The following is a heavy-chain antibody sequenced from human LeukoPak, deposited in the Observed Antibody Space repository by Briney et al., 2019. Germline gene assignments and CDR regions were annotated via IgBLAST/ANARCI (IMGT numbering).Heavy chain of an antibody. CDR3: ARGNWNDVVGYYFDY. CDR2: IYYSGST. J-gene: IGHJ4*02. CDR1: GGSISSYY. D-gene: IGHD1-1*01. V-gene: IGHV4-59*08. Sequence: PSETLSLTCTVSGGSISSYYWNWIRQPPGKGLEWIGYIYYSGSTSYNPSLKSRVTISVDTSKNQFSLKLSSVTAADTAVYYCARGNWNDVVGYYFDYWGQGTLVTVSS.